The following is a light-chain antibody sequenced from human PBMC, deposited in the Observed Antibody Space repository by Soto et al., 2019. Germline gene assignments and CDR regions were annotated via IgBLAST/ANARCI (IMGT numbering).Light chain of an antibody. Sequence: QSVLTQPASVSGSPGQSVAISCTGSSSDVAAYNFVSWYQQHPGKAPKLMVFDVSNRPSGVSNRFSGSKSGITASLTISGLQAEDEADYYCSSYTSGGNYVFGSGTKVTVL. CDR2: DVS. J-gene: IGLJ1*01. V-gene: IGLV2-14*01. CDR3: SSYTSGGNYV. CDR1: SSDVAAYNF.